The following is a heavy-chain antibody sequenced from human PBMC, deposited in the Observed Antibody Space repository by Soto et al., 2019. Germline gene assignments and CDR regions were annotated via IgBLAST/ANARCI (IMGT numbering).Heavy chain of an antibody. CDR2: IYPGDSDT. V-gene: IGHV5-51*01. J-gene: IGHJ6*02. CDR1: GYSFTSYW. CDR3: ARHAPLRFLDWYHTRGHYYYGMDV. Sequence: PGESLKISCNGSGYSFTSYWIGWVRQMPGKGLEWMGIIYPGDSDTRYSPSFQGQVTISADKSISTAYLQWSSLKASDTAMYYCARHAPLRFLDWYHTRGHYYYGMDVWGQGTTVTVSS. D-gene: IGHD3-3*01.